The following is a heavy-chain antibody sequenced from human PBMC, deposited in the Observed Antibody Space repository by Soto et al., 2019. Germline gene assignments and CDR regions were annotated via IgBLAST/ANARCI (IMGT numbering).Heavy chain of an antibody. CDR1: GFTFSSSA. CDR2: ISGNGDTT. Sequence: EVQLLESGGGLVQPGGSLRLSCAASGFTFSSSAMSWVRQAPGKGLDWVSAISGNGDTTYYADSVKGRFTISRDFSKNTRYLQMNSLRAEDTAVYYCAKIRGYDLGSTTFQHWGQGTLVTVSS. CDR3: AKIRGYDLGSTTFQH. D-gene: IGHD5-12*01. V-gene: IGHV3-23*01. J-gene: IGHJ1*01.